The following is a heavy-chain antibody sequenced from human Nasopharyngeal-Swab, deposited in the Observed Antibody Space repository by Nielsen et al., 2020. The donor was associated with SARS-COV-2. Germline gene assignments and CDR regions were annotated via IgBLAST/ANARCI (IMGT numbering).Heavy chain of an antibody. V-gene: IGHV1-8*03. D-gene: IGHD2-2*01. J-gene: IGHJ4*02. CDR1: GYTFTSYD. CDR3: ARGVVPAATFDY. CDR2: MNPNSGNT. Sequence: ASVKVSCKASGYTFTSYDINWVRQATGQGLEWMGWMNPNSGNTGYAQKFQGRVTITRNTSISTAYMELSSLRSEDTAVYYCARGVVPAATFDYWGQGTLVTVSS.